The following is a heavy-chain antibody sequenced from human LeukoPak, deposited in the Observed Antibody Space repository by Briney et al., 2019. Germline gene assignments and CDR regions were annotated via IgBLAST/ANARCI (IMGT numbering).Heavy chain of an antibody. D-gene: IGHD6-13*01. V-gene: IGHV4-4*07. J-gene: IGHJ3*02. CDR1: GGPISSYY. CDR3: ASTVGYSSSWYVTDAFDI. CDR2: IYTSGST. Sequence: SETLSLTCTVSGGPISSYYWSWIRQPAGKGLEWIGRIYTSGSTNYNPSLKSRVTMSVDTSKNQFSLKLSSVTAADTAVYYCASTVGYSSSWYVTDAFDIWGQGTMVTVSS.